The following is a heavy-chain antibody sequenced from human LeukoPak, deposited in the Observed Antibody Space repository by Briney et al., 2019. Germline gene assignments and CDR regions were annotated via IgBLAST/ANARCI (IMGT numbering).Heavy chain of an antibody. CDR1: GYTFTSYY. CDR3: ARGSYDTSGYYSY. J-gene: IGHJ4*02. Sequence: ASVKVSCKASGYTFTSYYIHWVRQAPGQGLEWMGIINPSGGSTTYAQKFQGRVSMTRDTSTSTVYVELSSLTSEDTAVYYCARGSYDTSGYYSYWGQGTLVTVSS. D-gene: IGHD3-22*01. V-gene: IGHV1-46*01. CDR2: INPSGGST.